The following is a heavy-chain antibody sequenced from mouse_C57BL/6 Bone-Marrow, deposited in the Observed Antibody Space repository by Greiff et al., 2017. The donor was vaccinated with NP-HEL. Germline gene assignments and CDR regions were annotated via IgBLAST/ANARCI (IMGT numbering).Heavy chain of an antibody. CDR3: AREDDSAAWVAY. CDR1: GYTFTSYW. J-gene: IGHJ3*01. Sequence: QVQLQQPGAELVKPGASVKMSCKASGYTFTSYWITWVKQRPGQGLEWIGDIYPGSGSTNYNEKFKSKATLTVDTSSSTAYMQLSSLTSEDSAVYYCAREDDSAAWVAYGGQGTRVTVSA. CDR2: IYPGSGST. V-gene: IGHV1-55*01.